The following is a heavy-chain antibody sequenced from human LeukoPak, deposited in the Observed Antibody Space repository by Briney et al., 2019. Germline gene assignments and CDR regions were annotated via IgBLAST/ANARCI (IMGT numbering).Heavy chain of an antibody. CDR1: GYTFTGYY. CDR3: ARSIRGYSYGYEPTPAY. V-gene: IGHV1-8*02. J-gene: IGHJ4*02. D-gene: IGHD5-18*01. CDR2: INPNSGNT. Sequence: ASVKVSCKASGYTFTGYYMHWVRQAPGQGLEWMGWINPNSGNTGYAQKFQGRVTMTRNTSISTAYMELSSLRSEDTAVYYCARSIRGYSYGYEPTPAYWGQGTLVTVSS.